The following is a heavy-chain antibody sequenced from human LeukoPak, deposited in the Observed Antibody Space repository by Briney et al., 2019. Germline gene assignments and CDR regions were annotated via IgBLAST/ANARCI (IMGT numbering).Heavy chain of an antibody. CDR2: IYHSGST. CDR1: GGSISSGGYY. Sequence: SETLSLTCTVSGGSISSGGYYWSWIRQPPGKGLEGIGYIYHSGSTYYNPSLKSRVTISVDRSKNQFSLKLSSVTAADTAVYYCARVNVCSSTSCNDAFDIWGQGTMATVSS. V-gene: IGHV4-30-2*01. D-gene: IGHD2-2*01. CDR3: ARVNVCSSTSCNDAFDI. J-gene: IGHJ3*02.